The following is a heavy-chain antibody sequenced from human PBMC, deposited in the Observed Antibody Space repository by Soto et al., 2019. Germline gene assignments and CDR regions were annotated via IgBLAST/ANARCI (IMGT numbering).Heavy chain of an antibody. V-gene: IGHV3-74*01. CDR3: ARGLVVLQAAMRY. Sequence: GGSLRLSCASSVFTFSSYWMHCVRQSPGKGLVWVSRINSDGSSTSYADSVKGRFTISRDNAKNTLYLQMNSLRAEDTAVYYCARGLVVLQAAMRYWGQGTLVNVSS. J-gene: IGHJ4*02. D-gene: IGHD2-2*01. CDR1: VFTFSSYW. CDR2: INSDGSST.